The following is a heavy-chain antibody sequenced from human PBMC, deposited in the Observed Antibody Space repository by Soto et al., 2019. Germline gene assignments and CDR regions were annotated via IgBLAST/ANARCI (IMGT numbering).Heavy chain of an antibody. CDR3: ARGQNYYDSSGPGQYYFDY. D-gene: IGHD3-22*01. Sequence: SETLSLTCTVSGGSISSYYWSWIRQPPGKGLEWIGYIYYSGSTNYNPSLKSRVTISVDTSKNQFSLKLSSVTAADTAVYYCARGQNYYDSSGPGQYYFDYWGQGTLVTVSS. CDR2: IYYSGST. J-gene: IGHJ4*02. V-gene: IGHV4-59*01. CDR1: GGSISSYY.